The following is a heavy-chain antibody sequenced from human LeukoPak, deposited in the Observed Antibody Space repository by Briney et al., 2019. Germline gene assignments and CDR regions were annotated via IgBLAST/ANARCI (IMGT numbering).Heavy chain of an antibody. CDR3: ARDLAAGATDY. CDR1: GFTFSSYS. CDR2: ISSSSSYI. J-gene: IGHJ4*02. V-gene: IGHV3-21*01. Sequence: GGSLRLSCAASGFTFSSYSMNWVRQAPGKGLEWVPSISSSSSYIYYADSVKGRFTISRDNAKNSLYLQMNSLRAEDTAVYYCARDLAAGATDYWGQGTLVTVSS. D-gene: IGHD6-25*01.